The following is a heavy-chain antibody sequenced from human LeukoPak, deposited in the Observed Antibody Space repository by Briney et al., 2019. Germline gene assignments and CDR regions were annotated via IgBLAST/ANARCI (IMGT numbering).Heavy chain of an antibody. CDR3: ASGDSSSPGGDY. D-gene: IGHD6-6*01. J-gene: IGHJ4*02. V-gene: IGHV1-8*01. Sequence: ASVKVSCKASGYTFTGYDINWVRQATGQGLEWMGWMNPNSGNTGYAQKFQGRVTMTRNTSISTAYMELSSLRSEDTAVYCCASGDSSSPGGDYWGQGTLVTVSS. CDR1: GYTFTGYD. CDR2: MNPNSGNT.